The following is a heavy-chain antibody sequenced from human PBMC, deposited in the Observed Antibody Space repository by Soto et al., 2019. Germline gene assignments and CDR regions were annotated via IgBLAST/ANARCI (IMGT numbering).Heavy chain of an antibody. CDR1: GFTFSSYG. J-gene: IGHJ6*03. CDR3: ARDYGPLGDHMDV. CDR2: IWYDGSNK. V-gene: IGHV3-33*01. D-gene: IGHD7-27*01. Sequence: GGSLRLSCAACGFTFSSYGMHWVRQAPGKGLEWVAVIWYDGSNKYYADSVKGRFTISRDNSKNTLYLQMNSLRAEDTAVYYCARDYGPLGDHMDVWGKGTTVTVSS.